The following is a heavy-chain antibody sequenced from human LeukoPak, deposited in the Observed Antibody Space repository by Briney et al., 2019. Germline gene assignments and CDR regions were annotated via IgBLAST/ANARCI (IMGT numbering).Heavy chain of an antibody. Sequence: GRSLRLSCAASGFTFSSYAMHWVRQAPGKGLEWVSSISSSSSYIYYANSVKGRFTISRDNAKNSLYLQMNSLGVEDTALYYCARGRLDGGYSYLDWFDPWGQGTLVTVSS. V-gene: IGHV3-21*01. CDR3: ARGRLDGGYSYLDWFDP. D-gene: IGHD5-18*01. J-gene: IGHJ5*02. CDR1: GFTFSSYA. CDR2: ISSSSSYI.